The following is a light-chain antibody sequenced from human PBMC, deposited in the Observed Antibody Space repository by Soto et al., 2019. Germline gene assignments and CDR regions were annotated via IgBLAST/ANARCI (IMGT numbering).Light chain of an antibody. Sequence: DIQMTQFPYTLSASVGDRVTITCRASESISSWLAWYQQKPGKAPKILIYEASTLQSGVPSRFTGSGSGTEFTLTISSLQPDDFATYYCQHYSVFPLTFGGGTKVEIK. CDR1: ESISSW. CDR3: QHYSVFPLT. V-gene: IGKV1-5*03. CDR2: EAS. J-gene: IGKJ4*01.